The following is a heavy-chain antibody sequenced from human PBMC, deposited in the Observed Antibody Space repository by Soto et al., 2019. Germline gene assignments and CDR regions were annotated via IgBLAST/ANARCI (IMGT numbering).Heavy chain of an antibody. CDR2: IVVGSGNT. V-gene: IGHV1-58*01. Sequence: QMQLVQSGPEVKKPGTSVKVSCKASGFTFTSSAVQWVRQARGQRPEWIGWIVVGSGNTNYAQKFQERVTITRDMSTSTAYMELSSLRSEDTAVYYCAAETYCSSTSCSNRYYYYGMDVWGQGTTVTVSS. CDR1: GFTFTSSA. J-gene: IGHJ6*02. D-gene: IGHD2-2*01. CDR3: AAETYCSSTSCSNRYYYYGMDV.